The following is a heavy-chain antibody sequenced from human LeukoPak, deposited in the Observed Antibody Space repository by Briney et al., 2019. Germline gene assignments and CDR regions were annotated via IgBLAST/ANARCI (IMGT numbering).Heavy chain of an antibody. D-gene: IGHD3-22*01. CDR3: ARGRQDVTMIVVVMTAVSYYLDV. CDR2: MNPSGST. V-gene: IGHV4-34*01. CDR1: GGSFSGYY. Sequence: PSETLSLTCAVYGGSFSGYYWTWTRQTPGKGLEWIGEMNPSGSTNYNPSPKSRVTMSVDTSKNQFSLKLSSVTAADTAVYYCARGRQDVTMIVVVMTAVSYYLDVWGKGTTVTVS. J-gene: IGHJ6*03.